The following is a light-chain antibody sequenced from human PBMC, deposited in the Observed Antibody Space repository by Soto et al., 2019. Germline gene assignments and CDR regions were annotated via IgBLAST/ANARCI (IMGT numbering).Light chain of an antibody. CDR2: GAS. J-gene: IGKJ2*01. CDR1: RRIDFN. V-gene: IGKV3-15*01. Sequence: IGMTQSPATLSVSPGERATLSCRASRRIDFNLAWYQQIPGQTPRLLIYGASTRATGIPVRFSGSGSGTEFTLTISSLQSEDFAVYYCHQYDDGPYTFGQGTKVDIK. CDR3: HQYDDGPYT.